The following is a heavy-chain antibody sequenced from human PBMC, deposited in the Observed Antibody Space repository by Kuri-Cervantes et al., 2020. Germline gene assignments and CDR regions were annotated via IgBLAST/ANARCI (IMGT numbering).Heavy chain of an antibody. D-gene: IGHD2-21*01. CDR3: ARGLVYYYMDV. V-gene: IGHV4-38-2*02. CDR1: GYSISSGYY. J-gene: IGHJ6*03. CDR2: MHERGSA. Sequence: GSLRLSCTVSGYSISSGYYWGWIRQPPGKGLEWIGSMHERGSAYYNPSLKSRVTISVDTSKNQFSLKLSSVTAADTAVYYCARGLVYYYMDVWGKGTTVTVSS.